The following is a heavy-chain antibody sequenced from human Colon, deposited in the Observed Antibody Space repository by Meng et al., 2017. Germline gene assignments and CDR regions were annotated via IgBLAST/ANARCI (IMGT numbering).Heavy chain of an antibody. V-gene: IGHV3-7*01. J-gene: IGHJ4*02. Sequence: GGSLRLSCVTSGFTFSTSWMSWVRQAPGVGLEVVANIKQDGSEKSYVDSVRGRFTISRDNAKHSLYLQMNSLRAEDTAVYYCARDLFLSGLRLAFDYWGQGTPVTVSS. CDR1: GFTFSTSW. CDR2: IKQDGSEK. CDR3: ARDLFLSGLRLAFDY. D-gene: IGHD4-17*01.